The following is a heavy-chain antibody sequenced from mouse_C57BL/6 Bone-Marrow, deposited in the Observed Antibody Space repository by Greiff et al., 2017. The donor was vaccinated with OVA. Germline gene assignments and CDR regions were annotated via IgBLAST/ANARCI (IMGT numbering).Heavy chain of an antibody. CDR3: ARCLHFDY. V-gene: IGHV14-4*01. CDR2: IDPENGDT. J-gene: IGHJ2*01. Sequence: VQLQQSGAELVRPGASVKLSCTASGFNIKDDYMHWVKQRPEQGLEWIGWIDPENGDTEYASKFQGKATITADTSSNTAYLQLSSLTSEDTAVYYCARCLHFDYWGQGTTLTVSS. CDR1: GFNIKDDY.